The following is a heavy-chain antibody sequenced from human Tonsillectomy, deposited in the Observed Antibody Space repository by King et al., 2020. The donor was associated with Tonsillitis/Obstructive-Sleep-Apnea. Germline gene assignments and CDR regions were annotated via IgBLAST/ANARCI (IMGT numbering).Heavy chain of an antibody. J-gene: IGHJ4*02. Sequence: QLVQSGAEVKKPGASVKVSCKASGFTSTNYGITWVRQAPGQGLEWMGWISAYNGNTYYAQTLQGRVTMTTDTSTSTAYLELRSLRSDDTATYHCVAYSSGWYFDYWGQGSLVTVSS. CDR1: GFTSTNYG. CDR2: ISAYNGNT. D-gene: IGHD6-19*01. V-gene: IGHV1-18*01. CDR3: VAYSSGWYFDY.